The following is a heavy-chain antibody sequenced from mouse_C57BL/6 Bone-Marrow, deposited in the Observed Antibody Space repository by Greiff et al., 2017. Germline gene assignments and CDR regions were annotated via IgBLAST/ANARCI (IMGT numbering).Heavy chain of an antibody. CDR3: AELRPWYFDV. Sequence: QVQLQQSGPELVKPGASVKISCKASGYAFSSSWMNWVKQRPGTGLEWLGRIYPGDGDTNYNGKFKGKATLTADKSSSTAYMQLSSLTSEDSAFYFCAELRPWYFDVWGTGTTVTVSS. J-gene: IGHJ1*03. V-gene: IGHV1-82*01. D-gene: IGHD1-1*01. CDR2: IYPGDGDT. CDR1: GYAFSSSW.